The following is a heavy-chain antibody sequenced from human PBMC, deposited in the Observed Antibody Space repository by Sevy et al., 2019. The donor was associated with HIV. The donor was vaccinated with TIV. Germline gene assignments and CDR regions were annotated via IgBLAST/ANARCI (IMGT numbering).Heavy chain of an antibody. CDR3: ARVGGSGYDDTFDI. J-gene: IGHJ3*02. CDR1: GFIFNSYA. D-gene: IGHD5-12*01. V-gene: IGHV3-74*01. CDR2: INSDGSST. Sequence: GGSLRLSCVASGFIFNSYAMNWVRQAPGKGLEWVSRINSDGSSTSYADSVKGRFTISRDNAKNTLYLQMNSLRAEDTAVYYCARVGGSGYDDTFDIWGQGTMVTVSS.